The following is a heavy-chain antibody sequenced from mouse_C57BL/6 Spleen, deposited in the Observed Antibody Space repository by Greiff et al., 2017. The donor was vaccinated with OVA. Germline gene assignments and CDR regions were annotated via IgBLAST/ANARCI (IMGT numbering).Heavy chain of an antibody. CDR1: GFTFSDYG. Sequence: EVQLVESGGGLVKPGGSLKLSCAASGFTFSDYGMHWVRQAPEKGLEWVAYISSGSSTIYYADTVKGRFTISRDNAKNTLFLQMTSLRSEDTAMYYCARPLYYYGSSSSWFAYWGQGTLVTVSA. D-gene: IGHD1-1*01. J-gene: IGHJ3*01. V-gene: IGHV5-17*01. CDR2: ISSGSSTI. CDR3: ARPLYYYGSSSSWFAY.